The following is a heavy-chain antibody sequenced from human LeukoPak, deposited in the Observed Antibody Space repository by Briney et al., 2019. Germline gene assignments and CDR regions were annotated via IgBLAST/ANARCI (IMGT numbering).Heavy chain of an antibody. CDR3: ARSYYYGSGTYGPPNWFDP. Sequence: SQTRSLTWAVSGGSISSGGYSWSWIRQPTGKRQEWIGYIYHSGSTYYNPSLKSRVTISVDRSKNQFSLKLNSVTAADTAVYYCARSYYYGSGTYGPPNWFDPWGQGTLVTVSS. D-gene: IGHD3-10*01. CDR1: GGSISSGGYS. V-gene: IGHV4-30-2*01. J-gene: IGHJ5*02. CDR2: IYHSGST.